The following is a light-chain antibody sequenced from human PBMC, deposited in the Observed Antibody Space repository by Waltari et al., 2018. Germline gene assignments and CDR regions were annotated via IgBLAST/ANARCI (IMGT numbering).Light chain of an antibody. CDR2: GAS. V-gene: IGKV3-15*01. CDR3: QQYDNWPRT. J-gene: IGKJ1*01. CDR1: QSVGNN. Sequence: EILMTQSPATLSVSPGDRATFSCRASQSVGNNLAWSQQRPGQPPRLLILGASTRAAGIPARVSGWGSGTEFTLTISSLQSEDFGVYYCQQYDNWPRTFGPGPRWKSN.